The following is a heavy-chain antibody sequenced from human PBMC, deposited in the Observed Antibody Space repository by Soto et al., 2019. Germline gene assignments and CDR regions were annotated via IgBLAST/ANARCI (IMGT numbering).Heavy chain of an antibody. D-gene: IGHD1-1*01. V-gene: IGHV3-43*01. CDR1: GFTFDDYT. CDR3: ATGTNDAFDI. Sequence: GGSLRLSCAASGFTFDDYTMHWVRQAPGKGLEWVSLISWDGGSTYYADSVKGRFTISRDNSKNSLYLQMNSLRTEDTALYYCATGTNDAFDIWGQGTMVTVS. CDR2: ISWDGGST. J-gene: IGHJ3*02.